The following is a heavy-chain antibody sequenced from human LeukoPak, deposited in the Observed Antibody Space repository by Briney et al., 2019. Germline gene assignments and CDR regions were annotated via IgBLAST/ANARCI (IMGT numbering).Heavy chain of an antibody. CDR2: IIPIFGTA. J-gene: IGHJ4*02. CDR1: GGTFSSYA. V-gene: IGHV1-69*06. D-gene: IGHD2-2*01. CDR3: ARERGCSSTSCPYYFDY. Sequence: SVKVSCKASGGTFSSYAISWVRQAPGQGLEWMGGIIPIFGTANYAQKFQGRVTITADKSTSTAYMELSSLRSEDTAVYYCARERGCSSTSCPYYFDYWGQGTLITVSS.